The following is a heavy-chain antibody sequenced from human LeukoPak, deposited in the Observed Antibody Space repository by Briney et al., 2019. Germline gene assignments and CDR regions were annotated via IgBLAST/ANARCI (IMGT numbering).Heavy chain of an antibody. Sequence: PSETLSLTCAVYGGSFSGYYWSWIRQPPGKGLEWIGEINHSGSTNYNPSLKSRVTISVDTYKNQFSLKLSSVTAADTAVYYCARGHGGYYYDSSGYYLFGWGQGTLVTVSS. CDR3: ARGHGGYYYDSSGYYLFG. D-gene: IGHD3-22*01. CDR1: GGSFSGYY. V-gene: IGHV4-34*01. CDR2: INHSGST. J-gene: IGHJ4*02.